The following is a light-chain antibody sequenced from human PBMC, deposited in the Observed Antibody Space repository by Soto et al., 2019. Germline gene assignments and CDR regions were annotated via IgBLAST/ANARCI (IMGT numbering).Light chain of an antibody. CDR3: QHDGWSGYT. CDR2: GAS. V-gene: IGKV3-20*01. J-gene: IGKJ2*01. CDR1: QSVSSSY. Sequence: EIVLTQSPGTLSLSPGERATLSCRASQSVSSSYLAWYQQKPGQAPRLLIYGASSRATGIPDRFSGSGSGTYFTLTISILEHEDYAAYYWQHDGWSGYTFGQGTKLEIK.